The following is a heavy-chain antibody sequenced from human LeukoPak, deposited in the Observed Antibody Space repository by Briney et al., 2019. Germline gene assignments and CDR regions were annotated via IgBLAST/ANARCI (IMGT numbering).Heavy chain of an antibody. CDR1: GYSFTSYW. CDR3: VRHPPYGSGNYYNVGWFDP. Sequence: TGESLKISCKGSGYSFTSYWIGWVRQMPGKGLEWMGIIYPGDSDTRYSPSFQGQVTISADKSISTAYLQWSSLKPSDTAMYYCVRHPPYGSGNYYNVGWFDPWGQGTLVNV. CDR2: IYPGDSDT. J-gene: IGHJ5*02. V-gene: IGHV5-51*01. D-gene: IGHD3-10*01.